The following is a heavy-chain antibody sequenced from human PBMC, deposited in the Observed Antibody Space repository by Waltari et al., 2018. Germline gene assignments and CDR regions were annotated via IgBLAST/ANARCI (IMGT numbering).Heavy chain of an antibody. V-gene: IGHV1-69*01. Sequence: QVQLVQSGAEVKKPGSSVKVSCKASGGPFSSSAISWVRQAPGQGREWMGGSFPNFGTANYERKFQVRVTITADESTSTAYMELSSLRSEDTAVYYCARVQSAGGGDYYYGMDVWGQGTTVTVSS. CDR2: SFPNFGTA. J-gene: IGHJ6*02. CDR1: GGPFSSSA. CDR3: ARVQSAGGGDYYYGMDV. D-gene: IGHD4-4*01.